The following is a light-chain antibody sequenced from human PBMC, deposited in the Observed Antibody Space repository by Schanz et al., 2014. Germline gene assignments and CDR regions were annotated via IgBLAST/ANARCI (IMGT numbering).Light chain of an antibody. CDR2: QDT. J-gene: IGLJ2*01. CDR3: SSYASSSTSRV. V-gene: IGLV2-14*02. CDR1: SNDIGSANL. Sequence: QSALTQPASVSGSPGQSITISCTGTSNDIGSANLVSWYQQYPGRAPTLIIYQDTERPSGISNRFSGSKSVNTASLTISGLQAEDEADYYCSSYASSSTSRVFGGGTKLTVL.